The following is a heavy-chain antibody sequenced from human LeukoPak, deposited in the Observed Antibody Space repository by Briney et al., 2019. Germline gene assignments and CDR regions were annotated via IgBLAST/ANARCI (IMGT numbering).Heavy chain of an antibody. V-gene: IGHV4-59*08. CDR3: VRHPSATAAFDI. D-gene: IGHD2-2*01. Sequence: SETLSLTCAVFGGSINSYYWSWIRQPPGKGLEWIGYIYYSGNTNYNPSFKSRVTISVDTSKNQFSLKLSSVTAADTAIYYCVRHPSATAAFDIWGQGTMVTVSS. CDR2: IYYSGNT. CDR1: GGSINSYY. J-gene: IGHJ3*02.